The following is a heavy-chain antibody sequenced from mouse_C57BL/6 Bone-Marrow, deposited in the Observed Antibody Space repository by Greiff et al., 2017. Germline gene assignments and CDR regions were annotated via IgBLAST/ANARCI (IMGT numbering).Heavy chain of an antibody. CDR3: AREVLYAMDY. CDR1: GYTFTSYW. Sequence: QVQLQQPGAELVKPGASVKLSCKASGYTFTSYWMQWVKQRPGQGLEWIGEIDPSDSYTNYNQKFKGKATLTVDTSSSTAYMQLSSLTSEDSAVDYCAREVLYAMDYWGQGTSVTVSS. CDR2: IDPSDSYT. V-gene: IGHV1-50*01. J-gene: IGHJ4*01.